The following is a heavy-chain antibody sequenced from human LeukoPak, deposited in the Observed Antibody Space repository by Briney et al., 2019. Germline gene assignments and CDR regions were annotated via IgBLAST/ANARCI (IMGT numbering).Heavy chain of an antibody. D-gene: IGHD1-26*01. CDR2: ISGSGGST. V-gene: IGHV3-23*01. Sequence: GGSLRLSCAASGFTFSSYAMSWVRQAPGKGLEWVSAISGSGGSTYYADSVKGRFTISRDNSKNTLYLQMNSLRAEDTAVYYCATQXWELLXXXXVDXWGXXTXXXVSS. CDR3: ATQXWELLXXXXVDX. CDR1: GFTFSSYA. J-gene: IGHJ4*01.